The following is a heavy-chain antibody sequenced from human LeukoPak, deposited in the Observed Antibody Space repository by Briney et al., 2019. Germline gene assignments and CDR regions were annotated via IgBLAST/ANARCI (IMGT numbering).Heavy chain of an antibody. Sequence: SETLSLTCTVSGGSISSSSTYWGWIRQPPGKGLEWIGSIYYSGSTYYSPSLKSRVTISVDTSKNQFSLKLSSVTAADTAVHYCASQYDSSGYYYFDYWGQGTLVTVSS. CDR2: IYYSGST. CDR1: GGSISSSSTY. CDR3: ASQYDSSGYYYFDY. V-gene: IGHV4-39*01. J-gene: IGHJ4*02. D-gene: IGHD3-22*01.